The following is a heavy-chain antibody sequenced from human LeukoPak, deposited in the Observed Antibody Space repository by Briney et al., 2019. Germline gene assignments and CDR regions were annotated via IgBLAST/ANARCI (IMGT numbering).Heavy chain of an antibody. Sequence: PSETLSLTCTVSGGSISSSSYYWGWIRQPPGKGLEWIGSIYYSGSTYYNPSLKSRVTISVDTSKNQFSLKLSSVTAADTAVYYCARLESAAVTTERSFDLWGRGTLVTVSS. CDR3: ARLESAAVTTERSFDL. CDR1: GGSISSSSYY. D-gene: IGHD4-17*01. V-gene: IGHV4-39*07. CDR2: IYYSGST. J-gene: IGHJ2*01.